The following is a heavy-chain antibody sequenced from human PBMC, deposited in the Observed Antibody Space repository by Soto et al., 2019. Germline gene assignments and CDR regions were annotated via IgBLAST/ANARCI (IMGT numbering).Heavy chain of an antibody. CDR1: GGSISSSSYY. Sequence: SETLSLTCTVSGGSISSSSYYWGWIRQPPGKGLEWIGSIYYSGSTYYNPSLKSRVTISVDTSKNQFSLKLSSVTAADTAVYYCASAADPSSYYYDRDPYFDYWGQGTLVTSPQ. CDR3: ASAADPSSYYYDRDPYFDY. D-gene: IGHD3-22*01. V-gene: IGHV4-39*01. CDR2: IYYSGST. J-gene: IGHJ4*02.